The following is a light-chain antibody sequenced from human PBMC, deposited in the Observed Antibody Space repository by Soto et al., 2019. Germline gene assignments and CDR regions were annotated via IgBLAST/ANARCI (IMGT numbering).Light chain of an antibody. J-gene: IGLJ2*01. Sequence: QSVLTQPPSASGTPGQRVTISCSGSSSNIGSNTVNWYQQLPGTAPKIIIYSNNQRPSGVPDRFSGSKSGTSASLAISGLQSEDEADYYCAAWDDSLNGPWVFGGGTKLTVL. CDR2: SNN. CDR3: AAWDDSLNGPWV. V-gene: IGLV1-44*01. CDR1: SSNIGSNT.